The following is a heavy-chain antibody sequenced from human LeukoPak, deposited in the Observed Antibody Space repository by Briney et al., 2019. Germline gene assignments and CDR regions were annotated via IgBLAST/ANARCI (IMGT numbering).Heavy chain of an antibody. CDR2: IYYSGST. J-gene: IGHJ3*02. D-gene: IGHD3-22*01. CDR1: GGSISSSSYY. Sequence: PSETLSLTCTVSGGSISSSSYYWGWIRQPPGKGLEWIGSIYYSGSTYYNPSLKSRVTISVDTSKNQFSLKLSSVTAADTAVYYCARDRYYDSSAYYYRFAAFDIWGQGTMVTVSS. CDR3: ARDRYYDSSAYYYRFAAFDI. V-gene: IGHV4-39*07.